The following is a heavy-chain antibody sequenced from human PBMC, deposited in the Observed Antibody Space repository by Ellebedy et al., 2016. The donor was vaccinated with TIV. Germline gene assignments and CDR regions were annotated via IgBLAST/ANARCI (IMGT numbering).Heavy chain of an antibody. D-gene: IGHD3-10*01. CDR3: ARDYYGSGSSYPYYFDS. CDR1: GFTFSSSS. CDR2: ISVSNIYI. Sequence: PGGSLRLSCAASGFTFSSSSMSWVRQAPGKGLEWVSSISVSNIYIYYTYSVKGRFTISRDKAKNSLYLQMNSLRAGDTAVYYCARDYYGSGSSYPYYFDSWGQGTLVTVSS. J-gene: IGHJ4*02. V-gene: IGHV3-21*01.